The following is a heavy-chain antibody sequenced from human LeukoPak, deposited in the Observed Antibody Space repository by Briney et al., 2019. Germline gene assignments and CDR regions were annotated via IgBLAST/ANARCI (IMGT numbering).Heavy chain of an antibody. V-gene: IGHV3-7*01. D-gene: IGHD3-3*01. CDR1: GFTFSNYW. J-gene: IGHJ4*02. CDR3: VRDWSDSEDY. CDR2: IKQDGSEK. Sequence: GGSLRLSCAASGFTFSNYWMTWVRQAPGKGLEWVANIKQDGSEKYYVESVNDRFTVSRDNAKNSLYLQMNSLGAEDTALYYCVRDWSDSEDYWGQGTLVTVSS.